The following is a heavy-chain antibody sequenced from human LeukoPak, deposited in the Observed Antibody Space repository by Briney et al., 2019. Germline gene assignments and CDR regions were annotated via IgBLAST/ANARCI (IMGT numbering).Heavy chain of an antibody. CDR3: ARGPDSGSYFAWFDP. Sequence: PSETLSLTCAVYGGSFSGFYCSWVRQPPGKGLEWIGEINHSGSTYYNPSFKSRVTILVDTSRNQFSLKLTSVTAADTAVYYCARGPDSGSYFAWFDPWGQGTLVTVSS. J-gene: IGHJ5*02. CDR1: GGSFSGFY. CDR2: INHSGST. V-gene: IGHV4-34*01. D-gene: IGHD3-10*01.